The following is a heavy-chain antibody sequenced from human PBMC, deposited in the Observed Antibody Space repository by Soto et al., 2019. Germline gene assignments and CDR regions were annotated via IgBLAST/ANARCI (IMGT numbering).Heavy chain of an antibody. D-gene: IGHD3-10*01. CDR1: GYTLTELS. J-gene: IGHJ4*02. V-gene: IGHV1-24*01. CDR2: FDPEDGET. CDR3: ATAWIAMVRGVIISTGVFDY. Sequence: GASVKVSCKVSGYTLTELSMHWVRQAPGKGLEWMGGFDPEDGETIYAQKFQGRVTMTEDTSTDTAYMELSSLRSEDTAVYYCATAWIAMVRGVIISTGVFDYWGQGTLVTVSS.